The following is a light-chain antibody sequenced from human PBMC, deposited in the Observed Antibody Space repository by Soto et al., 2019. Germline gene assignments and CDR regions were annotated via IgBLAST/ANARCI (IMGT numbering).Light chain of an antibody. J-gene: IGLJ1*01. CDR2: QVT. Sequence: QSVLTQPASVSGSLGQSITISCTGTTRDIAGYNYISWYQQLPGKAPKLMIYQVTIRPSGISNRFSGSKSGNTASLTISGLQAEDEAAYYCTSFSSSTSLYVFGTGTKVTVL. V-gene: IGLV2-14*01. CDR1: TRDIAGYNY. CDR3: TSFSSSTSLYV.